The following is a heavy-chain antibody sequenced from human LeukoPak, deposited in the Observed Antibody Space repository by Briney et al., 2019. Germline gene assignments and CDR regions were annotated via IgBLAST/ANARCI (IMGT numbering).Heavy chain of an antibody. J-gene: IGHJ4*02. V-gene: IGHV3-30-3*01. CDR2: ISYDGSNK. CDR3: ARPGYDSSGYYDPTFDY. D-gene: IGHD3-22*01. CDR1: GFTFSSYA. Sequence: GGSLRLSCAAPGFTFSSYAMHWVRQAPGKGLEWVAVISYDGSNKYYADSVKGRFTISRDNSKNTLYLQMNSLRAEDTAVYYCARPGYDSSGYYDPTFDYWGQGTLVTVSS.